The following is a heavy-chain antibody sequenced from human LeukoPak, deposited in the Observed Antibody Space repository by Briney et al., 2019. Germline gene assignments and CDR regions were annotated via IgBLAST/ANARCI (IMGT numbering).Heavy chain of an antibody. CDR3: AGNTYYYGSGEFDY. CDR1: GGTFSSYA. V-gene: IGHV1-69*13. CDR2: IIPIFGTA. J-gene: IGHJ4*02. D-gene: IGHD3-10*01. Sequence: SVKVSCKASGGTFSSYAISWVRQAPGQGLEWMGGIIPIFGTANYAQKFQGRVTITADESTSTAYMELSSLRSEDTAVYYCAGNTYYYGSGEFDYWGQGTLVTVSS.